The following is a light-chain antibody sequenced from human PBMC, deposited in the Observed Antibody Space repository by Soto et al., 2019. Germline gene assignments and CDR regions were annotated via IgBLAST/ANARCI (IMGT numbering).Light chain of an antibody. CDR3: HHYNNWPRT. V-gene: IGKV3-15*01. J-gene: IGKJ1*01. CDR2: GAS. CDR1: QRISSN. Sequence: EIVMTQSPATLSVSPRERATLSCRASQRISSNLAWYQQKPGQAPRLLIYGASTRATGIPERFSGSGSGTEFTLTISSLQSEDFAVYYCHHYNNWPRTFGQGTKVEIK.